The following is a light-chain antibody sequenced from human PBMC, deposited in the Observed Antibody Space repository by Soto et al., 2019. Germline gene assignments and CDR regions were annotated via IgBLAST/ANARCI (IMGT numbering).Light chain of an antibody. V-gene: IGKV3D-20*02. Sequence: EIVLTQSPGTLSLSPGERATLACRKSQSVNSNYLAWYEQKPGQAPRVPLYGASTTTTGIPARFSGSGSGTDFTLTISSLEPEDFAVYYCQQRGDWPPITFGQGTRLEIK. CDR3: QQRGDWPPIT. J-gene: IGKJ5*01. CDR2: GAS. CDR1: QSVNSN.